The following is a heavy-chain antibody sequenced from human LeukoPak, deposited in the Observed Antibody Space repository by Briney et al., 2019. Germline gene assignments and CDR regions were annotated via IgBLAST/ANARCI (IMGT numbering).Heavy chain of an antibody. Sequence: GGSLRLSCAASGFTFSSYAMHWVRQAPGKGLEWVAVISYDGSNKYYADSVKGRFTISRDNSKNTLYLQMNSLRAEDTAVYYCALPDISSWYGYFDYWGQGTLVTVSS. V-gene: IGHV3-30-3*01. J-gene: IGHJ4*02. CDR2: ISYDGSNK. D-gene: IGHD6-13*01. CDR3: ALPDISSWYGYFDY. CDR1: GFTFSSYA.